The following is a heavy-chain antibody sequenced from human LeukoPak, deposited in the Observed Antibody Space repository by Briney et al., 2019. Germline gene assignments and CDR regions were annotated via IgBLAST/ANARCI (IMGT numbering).Heavy chain of an antibody. Sequence: ASVKVSCKASGDTLTKYYMQWVRQAPGQGLEWMGIINPSGGSRSDAQKFQGRVTLTRDTSTSTVYMELSSLRSEDTAVYYCARSDRWSFSDYWGQGTLVTVSS. V-gene: IGHV1-46*01. CDR3: ARSDRWSFSDY. D-gene: IGHD3-10*01. CDR1: GDTLTKYY. CDR2: INPSGGSR. J-gene: IGHJ4*02.